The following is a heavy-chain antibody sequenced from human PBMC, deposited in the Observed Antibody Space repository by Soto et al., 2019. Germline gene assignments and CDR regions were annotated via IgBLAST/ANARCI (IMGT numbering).Heavy chain of an antibody. D-gene: IGHD2-15*01. CDR2: ISAYNGNT. Sequence: ASVKVSCKASGYTFTSYGISWVRQAPGQGLEWMGWISAYNGNTNYAQKLQGRVTMTTDTSTSTAYMELRSLRSDDTAVYYCARVVYCSGGSCYDFDYWGQGTLVTVSS. J-gene: IGHJ4*02. CDR1: GYTFTSYG. V-gene: IGHV1-18*01. CDR3: ARVVYCSGGSCYDFDY.